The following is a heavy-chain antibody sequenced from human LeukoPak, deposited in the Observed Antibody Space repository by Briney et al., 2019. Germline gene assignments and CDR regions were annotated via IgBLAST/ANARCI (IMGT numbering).Heavy chain of an antibody. CDR1: GGSINNLY. CDR3: ARVFPHGYSDY. V-gene: IGHV4-59*11. Sequence: PSETLSLTCTVSGGSINNLYWSWIRQPPGKGLEWIGYIYYTGITKYNPSLKSRVTISVDTSKNQFSLKLRYVTAADTAVYYCARVFPHGYSDYWGQGTLITVSS. CDR2: IYYTGIT. D-gene: IGHD3-9*01. J-gene: IGHJ4*02.